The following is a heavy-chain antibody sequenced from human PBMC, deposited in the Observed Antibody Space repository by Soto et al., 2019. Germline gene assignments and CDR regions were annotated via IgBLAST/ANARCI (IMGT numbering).Heavy chain of an antibody. D-gene: IGHD2-2*01. J-gene: IGHJ6*02. Sequence: QVQLQESGPGLVKPSQTLSLTCTVSGGSISSGDYYWSWIRQPPGKGLEWIGHIYYSGSTYYNPSLKSRVTISVDTSKNQFSLKLSSVTAADTAVYYCASLLKDIVLVPAAMHYYYGMDVWGQGTTVTVSS. CDR1: GGSISSGDYY. CDR3: ASLLKDIVLVPAAMHYYYGMDV. CDR2: IYYSGST. V-gene: IGHV4-30-4*01.